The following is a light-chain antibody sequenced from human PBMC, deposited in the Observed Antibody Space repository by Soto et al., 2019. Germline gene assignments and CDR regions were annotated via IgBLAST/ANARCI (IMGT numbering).Light chain of an antibody. CDR3: QSYETSLRGSEV. J-gene: IGLJ2*01. V-gene: IGLV1-40*01. CDR2: GNN. CDR1: SSNIGAGYD. Sequence: QSVLTQPPSVSGAPGQRVTISCTGGSSNIGAGYDVHWYQQLPGTAPKLLIYGNNNRPSGVPDRFSVSKSGTSASLAITGLQTEDEADYYCQSYETSLRGSEVFGGGTKLTVL.